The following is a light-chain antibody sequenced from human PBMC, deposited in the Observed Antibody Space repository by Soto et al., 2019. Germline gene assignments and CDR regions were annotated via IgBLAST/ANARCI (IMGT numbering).Light chain of an antibody. Sequence: EILMTQSPATLSVSPGETATLSCRASQSVSTKLAWYQQKHGQAPRLLINDASTRATGVPARFSGGGSGTEVTLTNSSRQAEEVAGYYCQQYHNRPPSTFGQGTRLEIK. CDR1: QSVSTK. J-gene: IGKJ5*01. CDR3: QQYHNRPPST. V-gene: IGKV3-15*01. CDR2: DAS.